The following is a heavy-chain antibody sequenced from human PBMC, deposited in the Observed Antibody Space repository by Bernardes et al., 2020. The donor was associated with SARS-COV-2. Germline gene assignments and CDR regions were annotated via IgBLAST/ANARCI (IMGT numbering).Heavy chain of an antibody. Sequence: GGSLRLSCAASGFTFSNYGMHWVRQAPGKGLEWVAHIWYDGTNKYYADSVKGRFTISRDNSKNTLSLQMNSLRAEDTAVYYCASDPNSNSWYHDAFKIWGKGTRVIV. CDR3: ASDPNSNSWYHDAFKI. CDR1: GFTFSNYG. CDR2: IWYDGTNK. J-gene: IGHJ3*02. D-gene: IGHD5-18*01. V-gene: IGHV3-33*08.